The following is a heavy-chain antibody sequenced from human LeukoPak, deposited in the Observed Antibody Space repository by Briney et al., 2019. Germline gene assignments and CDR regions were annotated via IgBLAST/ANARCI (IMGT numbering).Heavy chain of an antibody. CDR2: MNPNSGNT. J-gene: IGHJ4*02. Sequence: ASVKVSCKASGYTFTSYDINWVRQATGQGREGMGWMNPNSGNTGYAQKFRGRVTMTRNTPISTADMDLSSLRPETTPVYYCARAGHVLLWFGELEFDYWGQGTLVTVSS. CDR1: GYTFTSYD. CDR3: ARAGHVLLWFGELEFDY. D-gene: IGHD3-10*01. V-gene: IGHV1-8*01.